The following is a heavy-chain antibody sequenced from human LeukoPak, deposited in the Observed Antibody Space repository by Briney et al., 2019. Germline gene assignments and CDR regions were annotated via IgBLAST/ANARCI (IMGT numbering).Heavy chain of an antibody. J-gene: IGHJ4*02. CDR3: AKGPWLAYPYYFDY. V-gene: IGHV3-48*03. CDR1: GFTFSSYE. D-gene: IGHD6-19*01. CDR2: ISSSGSTI. Sequence: GGSLRLSCAASGFTFSSYEMNWVRQAPGKGLEWVSYISSSGSTICYADSVKGRFTISRDNAKNSLYLQMNSLRAEDTAVYYCAKGPWLAYPYYFDYWGQGTLVTVSS.